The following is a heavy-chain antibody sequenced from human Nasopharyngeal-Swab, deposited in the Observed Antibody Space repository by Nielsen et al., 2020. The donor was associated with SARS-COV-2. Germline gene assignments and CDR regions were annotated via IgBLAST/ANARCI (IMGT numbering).Heavy chain of an antibody. D-gene: IGHD2-15*01. CDR2: VRSTGNNYAT. Sequence: GESLKISCAASGFTFSDSAINWVRQASGKGLEWVGRVRSTGNNYATAYSASVKGRFIIFRDDPTNTAYLQMNSLKTGDTAMYYCTRCGGGCYSGRDYWGQGTLVTVSS. CDR3: TRCGGGCYSGRDY. V-gene: IGHV3-73*01. J-gene: IGHJ4*02. CDR1: GFTFSDSA.